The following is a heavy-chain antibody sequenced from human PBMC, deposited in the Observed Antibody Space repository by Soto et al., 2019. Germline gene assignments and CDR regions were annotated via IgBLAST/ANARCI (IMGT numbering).Heavy chain of an antibody. V-gene: IGHV1-8*01. J-gene: IGHJ4*02. Sequence: QVQLVQSGAEVKKPGASVKVSCKASGYTFTSYDINWVRQATGQGLEWMGWMNPNSGNTGYAQKFQGRVTMTRSTSISTAYMELSSLRSEDKAVYYCARGGYYYDSSAYYRPFDYWGQGTLVTVSS. CDR3: ARGGYYYDSSAYYRPFDY. CDR2: MNPNSGNT. D-gene: IGHD3-22*01. CDR1: GYTFTSYD.